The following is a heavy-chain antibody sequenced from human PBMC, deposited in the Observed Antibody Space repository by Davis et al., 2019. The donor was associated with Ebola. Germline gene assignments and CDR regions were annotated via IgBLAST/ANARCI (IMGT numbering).Heavy chain of an antibody. CDR2: VHGGNGNT. J-gene: IGHJ4*02. CDR1: GFTLTKYA. Sequence: ASVKVSCKASGFTLTKYAIHWVRQAPGQRLEWMGWVHGGNGNTKYSQRFQGRVTITTDTSANTVYLDLTSLRSEDTAVFYCARATFGYNSGWYADYWGQGTLVTVSS. D-gene: IGHD6-19*01. V-gene: IGHV1-3*01. CDR3: ARATFGYNSGWYADY.